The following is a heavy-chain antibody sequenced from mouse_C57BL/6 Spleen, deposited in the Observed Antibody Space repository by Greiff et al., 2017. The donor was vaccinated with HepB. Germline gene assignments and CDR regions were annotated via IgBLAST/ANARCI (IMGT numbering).Heavy chain of an antibody. CDR3: ARNYGSSLHWYFDV. V-gene: IGHV1-75*01. J-gene: IGHJ1*03. CDR1: GYTFTDYY. D-gene: IGHD1-1*01. Sequence: VQLVESGPELVKPGASVKISCKASGYTFTDYYINWVKQRPGQGLEWIGWIFPGSGSTYYNEKFKGKATLTVDKSSSTAYMLLSSLTSEDSAVYFCARNYGSSLHWYFDVWGTGTTVTVSS. CDR2: IFPGSGST.